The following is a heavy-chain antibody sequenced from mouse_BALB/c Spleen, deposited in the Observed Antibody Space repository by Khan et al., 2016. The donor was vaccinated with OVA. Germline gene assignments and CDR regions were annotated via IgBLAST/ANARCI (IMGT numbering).Heavy chain of an antibody. V-gene: IGHV5-6*01. J-gene: IGHJ3*01. CDR1: GFTFSSYS. CDR2: ISSGGDYT. D-gene: IGHD1-1*01. Sequence: EVELVESGGDLVKPGGSLKLSCAASGFTFSSYSMSWVRQTPDKRLEWVASISSGGDYTYYPDSVKGRFTTSRDNAKNTLYLQMSDLKSEDTARYYCAGHVAGSVDYWGQGTLVTVSA. CDR3: AGHVAGSVDY.